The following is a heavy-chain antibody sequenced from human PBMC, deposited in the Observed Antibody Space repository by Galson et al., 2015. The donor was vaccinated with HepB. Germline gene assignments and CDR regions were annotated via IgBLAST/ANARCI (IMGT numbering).Heavy chain of an antibody. CDR3: ARGGYDFWTTYYPAATV. Sequence: LSLTCTVSGGSISNHYWNWIRQPPGKGLEWIGHIYNNGTTSYKSSFKSRVTISLDTSKNQISLKLSSVIAADTAVYYCARGGYDFWTTYYPAATVWGQGTLVTVSS. V-gene: IGHV4-59*11. J-gene: IGHJ4*02. D-gene: IGHD3-3*01. CDR1: GGSISNHY. CDR2: IYNNGTT.